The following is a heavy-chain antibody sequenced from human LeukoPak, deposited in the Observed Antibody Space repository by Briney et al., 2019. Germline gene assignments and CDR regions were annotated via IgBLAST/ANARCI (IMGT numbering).Heavy chain of an antibody. CDR1: GFSFSDYD. CDR3: ARDGYSDISGFSPLDY. V-gene: IGHV3-30*19. Sequence: PGGSLRLSCEASGFSFSDYDMFWVRQAPGKGLEWVAVVSHDGGLKYHADSVKGRFNIARDNSKNTVYLEMNSLRADDTAIYYCARDGYSDISGFSPLDYWGQGNLVTVSS. J-gene: IGHJ4*02. D-gene: IGHD3-22*01. CDR2: VSHDGGLK.